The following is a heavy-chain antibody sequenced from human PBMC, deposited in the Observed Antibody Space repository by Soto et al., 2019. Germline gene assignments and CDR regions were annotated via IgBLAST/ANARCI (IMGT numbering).Heavy chain of an antibody. CDR1: GFTFSSYA. CDR2: ISGSGGST. V-gene: IGHV3-23*01. D-gene: IGHD2-2*03. CDR3: AKTVDIVVVPAATNGDGSGSYQKTDAFDI. J-gene: IGHJ3*02. Sequence: EVQLLESGGGLVQPGGSLRLSCAASGFTFSSYAMSWVRQAPGKGLEWVSAISGSGGSTYYADSVKGRFTISRDNSKNKLYLQMNSLRAEDTAVYYCAKTVDIVVVPAATNGDGSGSYQKTDAFDIWGQGTMVTVSS.